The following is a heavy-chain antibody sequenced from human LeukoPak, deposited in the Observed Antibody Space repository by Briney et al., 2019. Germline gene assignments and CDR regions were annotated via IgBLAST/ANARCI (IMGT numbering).Heavy chain of an antibody. Sequence: GASVKVSCKASGYTFTSYDINWVRQATGQGLEWMGWMNPNSGNTGYAQKFQGRVTITRNTSISTAYMELSSLRSEDTAVYYCASWAGGNAPVASFDYWGQGTLVTVSS. V-gene: IGHV1-8*03. CDR3: ASWAGGNAPVASFDY. J-gene: IGHJ4*02. D-gene: IGHD2-21*01. CDR2: MNPNSGNT. CDR1: GYTFTSYD.